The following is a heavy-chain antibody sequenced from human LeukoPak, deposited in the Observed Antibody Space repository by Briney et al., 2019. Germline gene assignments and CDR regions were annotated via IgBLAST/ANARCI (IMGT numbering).Heavy chain of an antibody. CDR2: AGWAGGTT. CDR3: AKELDTMFFDY. D-gene: IGHD3-10*02. V-gene: IGHV3-43*01. J-gene: IGHJ4*02. CDR1: GFNFDRYT. Sequence: PGGSLRLSCATSGFNFDRYTIHWVRQAPGKGLEWVSLAGWAGGTTFYCDSVRGRFTISRDSGRKSVYLQMNSLTTDDTAFYFCAKELDTMFFDYWGQGALVTVSS.